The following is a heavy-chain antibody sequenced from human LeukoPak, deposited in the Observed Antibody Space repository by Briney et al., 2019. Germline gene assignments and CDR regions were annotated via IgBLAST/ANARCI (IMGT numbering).Heavy chain of an antibody. V-gene: IGHV6-1*01. CDR1: GDSVSSSTGA. CDR2: TYYRSKWYI. Sequence: SQTLSLTCGISGDSVSSSTGAWNWIRQSPSRGLEWLGRTYYRSKWYIEYAVSVKSRIVINPDISKNQFSLQLSSVTPEDTAVYYCARGKEWIEESWGQGTLVTVSS. CDR3: ARGKEWIEES. D-gene: IGHD3-3*01. J-gene: IGHJ5*02.